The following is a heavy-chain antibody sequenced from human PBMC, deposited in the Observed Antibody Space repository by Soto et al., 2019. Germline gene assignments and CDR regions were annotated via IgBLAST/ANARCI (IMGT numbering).Heavy chain of an antibody. CDR2: ISAYNGNT. V-gene: IGHV1-18*01. J-gene: IGHJ3*02. D-gene: IGHD3-10*01. Sequence: QVPLVQSGAEVKKPGASVKVSCKASGYTFTSYGISWVRQAPGQGLEWMGWISAYNGNTNYAQKLQGRVTMTTDTSTSTAYMELRSLRSDDTAVYYCARIGLVRGVIDVGAFDIWGQGTMVTVSS. CDR1: GYTFTSYG. CDR3: ARIGLVRGVIDVGAFDI.